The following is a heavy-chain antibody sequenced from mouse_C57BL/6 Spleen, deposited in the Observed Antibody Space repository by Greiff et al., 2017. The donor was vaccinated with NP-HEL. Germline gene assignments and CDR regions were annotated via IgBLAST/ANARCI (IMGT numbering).Heavy chain of an antibody. J-gene: IGHJ1*03. CDR2: IRLKSDNYAT. CDR1: GFTFSNYW. Sequence: EVKLLESGGGLVQPGGSMKLSCVASGFTFSNYWMNWVRQSPEKGLEWVAQIRLKSDNYATHYAESVKGRFTISRAASKSSVYLQMNNLRAEDTGIYYGTGHYYGSSYGDWYFDVWGTGTTVTVSS. D-gene: IGHD1-1*01. V-gene: IGHV6-3*01. CDR3: TGHYYGSSYGDWYFDV.